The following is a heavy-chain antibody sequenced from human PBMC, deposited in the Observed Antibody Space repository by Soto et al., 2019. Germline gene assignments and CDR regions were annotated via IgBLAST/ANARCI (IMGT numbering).Heavy chain of an antibody. J-gene: IGHJ4*02. CDR2: TYYRSKWYN. CDR3: ARDLIGIAAAGTEAALTYFDY. V-gene: IGHV6-1*01. Sequence: QVQLQQSGPGLVKPSQTLSLTCAISGDSVTSNSAAWNWIRQSPSRGLEWLGRTYYRSKWYNDYAVSVKSRISINPDTSTNQFSLQLNSVTPEDTAVYYCARDLIGIAAAGTEAALTYFDYWGQGTLVTVSS. CDR1: GDSVTSNSAA. D-gene: IGHD6-13*01.